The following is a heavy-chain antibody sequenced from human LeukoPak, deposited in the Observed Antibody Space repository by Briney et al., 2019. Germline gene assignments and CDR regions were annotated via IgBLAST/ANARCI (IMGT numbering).Heavy chain of an antibody. D-gene: IGHD3-16*02. CDR1: GFTFDDYG. CDR3: ARDWGITFGGVIVYTETLFDY. Sequence: GGSLRLSCAASGFTFDDYGMSWVRQAPGEGLEWVSGINWNGGSTGYADSVKGRFTISRDNAKNSLYLQMNSLRAEDTALYYCARDWGITFGGVIVYTETLFDYWGQGTLVTVSS. V-gene: IGHV3-20*04. J-gene: IGHJ4*02. CDR2: INWNGGST.